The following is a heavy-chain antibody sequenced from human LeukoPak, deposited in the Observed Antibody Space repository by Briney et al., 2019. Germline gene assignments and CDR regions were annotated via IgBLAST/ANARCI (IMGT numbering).Heavy chain of an antibody. CDR1: GGTFSSYA. J-gene: IGHJ4*02. CDR3: AREARHCSSGYPCYYFDY. V-gene: IGHV1-69*05. CDR2: IIPIFGTA. D-gene: IGHD3-22*01. Sequence: GASVKVSCKASGGTFSSYAISWVRQAPGQGLEWMGGIIPIFGTANYAQKFRGRVTITTDESTSTAYMELSSLRSEDTAVYYCAREARHCSSGYPCYYFDYWGQGTLVTVSS.